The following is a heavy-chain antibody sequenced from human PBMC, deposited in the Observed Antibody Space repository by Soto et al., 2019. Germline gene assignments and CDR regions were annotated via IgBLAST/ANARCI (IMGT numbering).Heavy chain of an antibody. Sequence: QLQLQESGPGLVKPSETLSLTCTDSGGSISSSSYYWGWIRQPPGKGLEWIGNIYYSGSTYYNPSLKSRVTISVDTSKNQFSLRLSSVSAADTAVYYCARRPGGYYGDYWGQGTLVTVSS. V-gene: IGHV4-39*01. CDR3: ARRPGGYYGDY. D-gene: IGHD3-22*01. CDR1: GGSISSSSYY. J-gene: IGHJ4*02. CDR2: IYYSGST.